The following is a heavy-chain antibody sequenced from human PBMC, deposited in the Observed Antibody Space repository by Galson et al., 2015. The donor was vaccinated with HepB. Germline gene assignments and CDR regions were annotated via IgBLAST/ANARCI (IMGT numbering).Heavy chain of an antibody. CDR2: ISSSSSYI. CDR1: GFTFSSYS. CDR3: ARGKGQWLVPPEDY. D-gene: IGHD6-19*01. Sequence: SLRLSCAASGFTFSSYSMNWVRQAPGKGLEWVSSISSSSSYIYYADSVKGRFTISRDNAKNSLYLQMNSLRAEDTAVHYCARGKGQWLVPPEDYWGQGILVTVSS. V-gene: IGHV3-21*01. J-gene: IGHJ4*02.